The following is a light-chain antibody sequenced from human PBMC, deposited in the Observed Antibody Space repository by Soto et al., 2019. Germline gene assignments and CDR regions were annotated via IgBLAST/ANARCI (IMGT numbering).Light chain of an antibody. CDR1: SSNIRGNT. J-gene: IGLJ3*02. Sequence: QSVLTQPPSASGTPGQRVTISCSGSSSNIRGNTVNWYQQLPRTAPKLLIYTDYQRPSGVPDRFSGSKSGTSASLAISGLQSEDEADYYCAAWDDSLNGWVFGGGTKVTVL. CDR3: AAWDDSLNGWV. V-gene: IGLV1-44*01. CDR2: TDY.